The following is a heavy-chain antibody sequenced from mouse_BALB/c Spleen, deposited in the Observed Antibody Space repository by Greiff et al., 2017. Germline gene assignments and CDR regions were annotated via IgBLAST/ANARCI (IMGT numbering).Heavy chain of an antibody. D-gene: IGHD2-14*01. V-gene: IGHV1-82*01. Sequence: VQLQQSGPELVKPGASVKISCKASGYAFSSSWMNWVKQRPGQGLEWIGRIYPGDGDTNYNGKFKGKATLTADKSSSTAYMQLSSLTSVDSAVYFCARSGRYDGAWFAYWGQGTLVTVSA. CDR2: IYPGDGDT. CDR3: ARSGRYDGAWFAY. J-gene: IGHJ3*01. CDR1: GYAFSSSW.